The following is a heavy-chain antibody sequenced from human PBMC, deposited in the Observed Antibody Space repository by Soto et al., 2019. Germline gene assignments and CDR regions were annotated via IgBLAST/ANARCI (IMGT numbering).Heavy chain of an antibody. D-gene: IGHD6-19*01. J-gene: IGHJ4*02. CDR2: VYRSGAA. Sequence: PSETLSLTCTVSGYSISTGYYWAWVRQSPGKGLEWIGSVYRSGAAYYSPTLKSRVTISVDTSKNQFSLHLKSVTAADAAVYYCATDYPYALDVAVYFDFWGQGTPVTVSS. CDR1: GYSISTGYY. V-gene: IGHV4-38-2*02. CDR3: ATDYPYALDVAVYFDF.